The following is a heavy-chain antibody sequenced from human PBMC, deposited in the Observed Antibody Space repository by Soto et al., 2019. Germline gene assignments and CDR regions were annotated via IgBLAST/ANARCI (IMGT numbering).Heavy chain of an antibody. CDR2: IHSSGST. D-gene: IGHD6-13*01. J-gene: IGHJ5*02. CDR1: GGSISSSSYH. Sequence: SETLSLTCTVSGGSISSSSYHWSWIRQPAGKGLEWIGHIHSSGSTNYNPSLKSRVTMSVDTSKNQFSLRLMSLTAADTAVYYCARDQGVAAAGITWFDPWGQGSLVTVSS. V-gene: IGHV4-61*09. CDR3: ARDQGVAAAGITWFDP.